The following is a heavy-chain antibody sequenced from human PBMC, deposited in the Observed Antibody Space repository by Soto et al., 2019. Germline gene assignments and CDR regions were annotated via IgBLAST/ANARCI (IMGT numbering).Heavy chain of an antibody. Sequence: PYETLSLTCTVSGGSISSYYWSWIRQPPGKGLEWIGYIYYSGSTNYNPSLKSRVTISVDSSKNQFSLKLSSVTAADTAVYYCARGPGGGAPFVYWDQGTLVTVSS. V-gene: IGHV4-59*01. J-gene: IGHJ4*02. CDR2: IYYSGST. CDR3: ARGPGGGAPFVY. CDR1: GGSISSYY. D-gene: IGHD2-15*01.